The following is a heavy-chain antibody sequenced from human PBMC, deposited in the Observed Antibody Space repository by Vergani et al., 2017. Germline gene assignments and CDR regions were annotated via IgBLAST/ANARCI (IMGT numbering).Heavy chain of an antibody. CDR2: IIPILGIA. V-gene: IGHV1-69*08. J-gene: IGHJ4*02. Sequence: QVQLVQSGAEVKKPGSSVKVSYKASGGTFSSYTISWVRQAPGQGLEWMGRIIPILGIANYAQKFQGRVTITADKSTSTAYMELSSLRSEDTAVYYCARDSGYSYGQGSDYWGQGTLVTVSS. CDR1: GGTFSSYT. D-gene: IGHD5-18*01. CDR3: ARDSGYSYGQGSDY.